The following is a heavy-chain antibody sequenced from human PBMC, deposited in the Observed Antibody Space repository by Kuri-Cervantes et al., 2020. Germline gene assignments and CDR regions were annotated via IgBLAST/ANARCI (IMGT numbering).Heavy chain of an antibody. CDR1: GGSISSSN. Sequence: LSLTCAVSGGSISSSNWWSWVRQPPGKGLEWVSAISGSGGSTYYADSVKGRFTISRDNSKNTLYLQMNSLRAEDTAVYYCAIAGYSSGKDAFDIWGQGTMVTVSS. CDR3: AIAGYSSGKDAFDI. D-gene: IGHD6-19*01. V-gene: IGHV3-23*01. J-gene: IGHJ3*02. CDR2: ISGSGGST.